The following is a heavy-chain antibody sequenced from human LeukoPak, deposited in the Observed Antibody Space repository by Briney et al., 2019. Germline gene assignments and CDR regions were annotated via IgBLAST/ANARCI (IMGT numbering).Heavy chain of an antibody. CDR2: IYYSGST. CDR1: GGSISIATYS. V-gene: IGHV4-39*01. D-gene: IGHD2-8*02. J-gene: IGHJ5*02. Sequence: SETLSLTCNVSGGSISIATYSWVWIRQPPGKVLEWIGNIYYSGSTNYNPSLKSRFTISVDTSKNQFSLKLSSVTAADTAVYHCARLRTGGTSYVRGDWFDPWGQGTLVTVSS. CDR3: ARLRTGGTSYVRGDWFDP.